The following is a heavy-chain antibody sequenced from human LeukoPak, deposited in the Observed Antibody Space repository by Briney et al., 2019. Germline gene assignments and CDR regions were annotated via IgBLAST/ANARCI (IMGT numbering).Heavy chain of an antibody. J-gene: IGHJ4*02. CDR3: ARRRQQWLVRDPPFDY. D-gene: IGHD6-19*01. Sequence: SETLSLTCAVSGGSISSSNWWSWVRQPPGKGLEWIGEIYHSGSTNYNPSLKSRVTISVDKSKNQFSLKLSSVTAADTAVYYCARRRQQWLVRDPPFDYWGQGTLVTVSS. CDR2: IYHSGST. V-gene: IGHV4-4*02. CDR1: GGSISSSNW.